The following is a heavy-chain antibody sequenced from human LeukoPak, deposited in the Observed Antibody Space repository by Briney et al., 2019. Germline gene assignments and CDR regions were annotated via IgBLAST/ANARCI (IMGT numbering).Heavy chain of an antibody. D-gene: IGHD3-16*02. Sequence: PGRSLRLSCAASALSFATYAMTCVRQAPGKGLEWVSSVISGLTPHYPDSVKGRFSISRDNSKNTVYLKMYGLRAEDTALYFCVKDYPDVIPPSTTQGPFFDDWGPGTLVTISS. CDR3: VKDYPDVIPPSTTQGPFFDD. CDR2: VISGLTP. J-gene: IGHJ4*02. V-gene: IGHV3-23*01. CDR1: ALSFATYA.